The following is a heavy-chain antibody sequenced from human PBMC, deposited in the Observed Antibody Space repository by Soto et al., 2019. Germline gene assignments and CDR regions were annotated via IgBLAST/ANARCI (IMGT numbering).Heavy chain of an antibody. CDR3: AKGSSGNYFGFDQ. D-gene: IGHD3-22*01. CDR2: ISYDGRGK. Sequence: QVRLVESGGGVVQPGRSLRLSCAASGFTFNIYGMHWVRQAPGKGLEWMAVISYDGRGKYYADSVKGRLTISRDNSKNTLYLQMNSLRPEDTAVYYCAKGSSGNYFGFDQWGQGTLVTVSS. CDR1: GFTFNIYG. J-gene: IGHJ4*02. V-gene: IGHV3-30*18.